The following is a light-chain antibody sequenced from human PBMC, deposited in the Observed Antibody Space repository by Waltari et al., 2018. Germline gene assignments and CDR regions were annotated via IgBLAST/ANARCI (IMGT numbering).Light chain of an antibody. CDR1: QDISNY. J-gene: IGKJ3*01. Sequence: DIQMTQSPSSMSASVGDRVTITCQASQDISNYLNWYQQKPGKAHKLLIYDASKLETGVPSRFSGSGSGTDFTFTISSLQPEDIATYYCQQYDNLFFFTFGPGTKVDIK. V-gene: IGKV1-33*01. CDR3: QQYDNLFFFT. CDR2: DAS.